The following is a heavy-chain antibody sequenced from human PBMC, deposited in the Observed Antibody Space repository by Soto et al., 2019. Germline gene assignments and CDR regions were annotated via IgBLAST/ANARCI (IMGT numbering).Heavy chain of an antibody. CDR3: AKLNHYGSGSYLPYFDY. V-gene: IGHV3-23*01. D-gene: IGHD3-10*01. Sequence: GGSLRLSCAASGFTFSSYAMSWVRQAPGKGLEWVSAISGSGGSTYYADSVKGRFTISRDNSKNTLYLQMNSLRAEDTAVYYCAKLNHYGSGSYLPYFDYWGQGTLVTVSS. CDR1: GFTFSSYA. J-gene: IGHJ4*02. CDR2: ISGSGGST.